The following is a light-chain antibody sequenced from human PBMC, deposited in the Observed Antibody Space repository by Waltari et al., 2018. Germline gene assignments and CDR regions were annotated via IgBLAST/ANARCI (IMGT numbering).Light chain of an antibody. CDR2: EVS. J-gene: IGLJ2*01. V-gene: IGLV2-14*01. CDR1: SSDVGGYTY. Sequence: QSALTQPASVSGSPGQSLTISCTGTSSDVGGYTYVSWYQQHPGKAPKLMIYEVSNRPSGVSNRFSGSKSGNTASLTISGLQAEDEADYYCSSYTSSSTPVVFGGGTKLTVL. CDR3: SSYTSSSTPVV.